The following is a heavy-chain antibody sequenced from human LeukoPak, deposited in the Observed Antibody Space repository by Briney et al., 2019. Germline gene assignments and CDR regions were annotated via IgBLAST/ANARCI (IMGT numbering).Heavy chain of an antibody. Sequence: PGGSLRLSCAASGFTFSSYSMNWVRQAPGKGLGGVSYISSSSSTIYYADSVKGRFTISRDNAKNSLYLQMNSLRAEDTAVYYCARDQVTIFGVVTPNFDYWGQGTLVTVSS. CDR2: ISSSSSTI. D-gene: IGHD3-3*01. V-gene: IGHV3-48*01. J-gene: IGHJ4*02. CDR3: ARDQVTIFGVVTPNFDY. CDR1: GFTFSSYS.